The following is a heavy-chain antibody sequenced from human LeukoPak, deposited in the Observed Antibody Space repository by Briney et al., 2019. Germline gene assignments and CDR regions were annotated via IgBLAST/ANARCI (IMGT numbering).Heavy chain of an antibody. D-gene: IGHD2-2*01. CDR1: GYTFTSYY. CDR3: ARDKRSSCSSTSCSRGKDI. CDR2: INPSGGST. J-gene: IGHJ6*02. V-gene: IGHV1-46*01. Sequence: ASVKVSCKASGYTFTSYYMHWVRQAPGQGLEWMGIINPSGGSTSYAQKFQGRVTMTRDTSMSTVYMELSSLRSEDTAVYYCARDKRSSCSSTSCSRGKDIWGQGTTVTVSS.